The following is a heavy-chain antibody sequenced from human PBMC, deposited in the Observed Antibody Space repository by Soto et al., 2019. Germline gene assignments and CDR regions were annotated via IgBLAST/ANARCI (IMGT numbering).Heavy chain of an antibody. J-gene: IGHJ4*02. CDR2: VNSKTGGT. D-gene: IGHD1-26*01. CDR1: GYTFTDYY. Sequence: HVHLVQSGPEVKRPGASVQVSCETSGYTFTDYYLHWVRQAPGQGLEWMGWVNSKTGGTNYAQKCQGRVSMTRDTSLNTAYMDLTRLSSDDTAVYYCARVPRPTGHSGRWFDFDYRALGTLVTVSS. V-gene: IGHV1-2*02. CDR3: ARVPRPTGHSGRWFDFDY.